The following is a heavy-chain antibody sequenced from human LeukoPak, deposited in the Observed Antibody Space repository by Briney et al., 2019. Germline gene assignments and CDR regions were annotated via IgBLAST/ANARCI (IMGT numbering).Heavy chain of an antibody. Sequence: GGSLRLSCAASGFTFDDYGMSWVRQAPGRGLEWVSGINWNGGSTGYADSVKGRFTISRDNAKNSLYLQMNSLRAEDTALYYCARATHYYESSGYDYWGQGTLVTVSS. J-gene: IGHJ4*02. CDR1: GFTFDDYG. V-gene: IGHV3-20*04. CDR2: INWNGGST. CDR3: ARATHYYESSGYDY. D-gene: IGHD3-22*01.